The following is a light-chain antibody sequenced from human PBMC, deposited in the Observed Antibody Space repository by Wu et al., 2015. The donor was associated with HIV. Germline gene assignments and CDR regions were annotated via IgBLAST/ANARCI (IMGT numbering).Light chain of an antibody. CDR2: SAS. V-gene: IGKV1-NL1*01. Sequence: DIQMTQSPSTLSASVGDRVTITCRASQDISNSLVWYQQKPGRAPKFLFYSASKLKSGVPSRFSGSGSGTQYTLTISSLQPEDFATYFCQQYYGVPYSFGQGTKLEIK. J-gene: IGKJ2*03. CDR3: QQYYGVPYS. CDR1: QDISNS.